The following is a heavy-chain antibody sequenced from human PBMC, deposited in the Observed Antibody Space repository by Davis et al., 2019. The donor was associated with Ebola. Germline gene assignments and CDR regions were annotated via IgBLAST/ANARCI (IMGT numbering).Heavy chain of an antibody. D-gene: IGHD4-17*01. CDR1: GGSFSGYY. CDR3: ARVVGSYGARFDY. CDR2: INHSGST. V-gene: IGHV4-34*01. J-gene: IGHJ4*02. Sequence: MPSETLSLTCAVYGGSFSGYYWSWIRQSPGKGLEWIGEINHSGSTNYTPSLKSRVTISVDTSKNQFSLRLNSVTAADTAVYYCARVVGSYGARFDYWGQGTVVTVSS.